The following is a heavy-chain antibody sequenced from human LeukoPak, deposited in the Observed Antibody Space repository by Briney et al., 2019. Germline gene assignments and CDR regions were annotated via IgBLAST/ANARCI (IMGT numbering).Heavy chain of an antibody. CDR1: GFTFSDYY. CDR3: ARVGDDYNEYIDY. Sequence: GGSLRLSCAASGFTFSDYYMSWIRQAPGKGREWISYISASGNTIYYADSVKGRFTISRDSAKNSLYLQLNSLRAEDTAVYYCARVGDDYNEYIDYWGQGTLVTVSS. J-gene: IGHJ4*02. V-gene: IGHV3-11*04. D-gene: IGHD5-24*01. CDR2: ISASGNTI.